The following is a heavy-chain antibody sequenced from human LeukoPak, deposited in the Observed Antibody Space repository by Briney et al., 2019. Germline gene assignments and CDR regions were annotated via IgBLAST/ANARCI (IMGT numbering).Heavy chain of an antibody. CDR3: ARGYYYGMDV. J-gene: IGHJ6*02. V-gene: IGHV4-59*01. CDR2: IYYSGST. Sequence: PSETLSLTCTVSGGSISSYYWSWILQPPGKGLEWIGYIYYSGSTNYNPSLKSRVTISVDTSKNQFSLKLSSVTAADTAVYYCARGYYYGMDVWGQGTTVTVSS. CDR1: GGSISSYY.